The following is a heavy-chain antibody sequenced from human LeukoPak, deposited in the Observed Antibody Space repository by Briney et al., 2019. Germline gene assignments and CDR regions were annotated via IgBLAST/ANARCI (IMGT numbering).Heavy chain of an antibody. CDR2: ISSSSSYI. Sequence: GGFLRLSCAASGFTFSSYSMNWVRRAPGKGLEWVSSISSSSSYIYYADSVKGRFTISRDNAKNSLYLQMNSLRAEDTAVYYCARDTSGSYSTGFDYWGQGTLVTVSS. D-gene: IGHD1-26*01. J-gene: IGHJ4*02. CDR3: ARDTSGSYSTGFDY. CDR1: GFTFSSYS. V-gene: IGHV3-21*01.